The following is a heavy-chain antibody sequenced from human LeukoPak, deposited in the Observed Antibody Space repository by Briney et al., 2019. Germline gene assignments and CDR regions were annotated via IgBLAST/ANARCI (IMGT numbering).Heavy chain of an antibody. D-gene: IGHD4-11*01. CDR1: GDSITGYY. V-gene: IGHV4-59*01. CDR3: ARYSNYGDYYYYYMDV. Sequence: SETLSLTCSVSGDSITGYYWGWIRQPPGKGLEWIGNIYYTGNTYYNPSLKSRVTISVDTSKNQFSLKLSSVTAADTAVYYCARYSNYGDYYYYYMDVWGKGTTVTVSS. J-gene: IGHJ6*03. CDR2: IYYTGNT.